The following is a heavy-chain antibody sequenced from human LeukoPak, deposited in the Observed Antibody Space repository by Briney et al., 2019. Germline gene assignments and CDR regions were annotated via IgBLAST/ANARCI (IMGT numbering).Heavy chain of an antibody. Sequence: SGPTLVKPTQTLTLTCTFSGFSLSTSGVGVGWIRQPPGKALEWLALIYWDDDKRYSPSLKSRLTITKDTSKNQVVLTMTNMDPVDTATYHCAHSQPGSFKFPGLFDYWGQGTLVTVSS. J-gene: IGHJ4*02. CDR2: IYWDDDK. D-gene: IGHD3-10*01. CDR3: AHSQPGSFKFPGLFDY. CDR1: GFSLSTSGVG. V-gene: IGHV2-5*02.